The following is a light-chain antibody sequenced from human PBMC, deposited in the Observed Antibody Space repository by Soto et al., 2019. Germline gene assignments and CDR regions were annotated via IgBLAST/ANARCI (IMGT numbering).Light chain of an antibody. CDR3: QQSYSTPRT. CDR2: AAS. V-gene: IGKV1-39*01. CDR1: QSISSY. J-gene: IGKJ1*01. Sequence: DIQMTQSPSSLSASVVDRVTITCRASQSISSYLNWYQQKPGKAPKLLIYAASSLQSGVPSRFSGSVSGTDFTLTISSLQPVDFATYYCQQSYSTPRTFGQGTKVDI.